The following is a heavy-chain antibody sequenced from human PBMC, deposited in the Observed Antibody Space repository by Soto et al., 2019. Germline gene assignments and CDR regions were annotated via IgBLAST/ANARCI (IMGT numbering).Heavy chain of an antibody. D-gene: IGHD6-19*01. CDR3: ARALSPRGVAGYYFDY. V-gene: IGHV3-74*01. J-gene: IGHJ4*02. CDR2: INSDGSST. Sequence: PGGSLRLSCAASGFTFSSYWMHWVRQAPGRGLVWASRINSDGSSTSYADSVKGRFTISRDNAKNTLYLQMNSLRAEDTAVYYCARALSPRGVAGYYFDYWGQGTLVTVSS. CDR1: GFTFSSYW.